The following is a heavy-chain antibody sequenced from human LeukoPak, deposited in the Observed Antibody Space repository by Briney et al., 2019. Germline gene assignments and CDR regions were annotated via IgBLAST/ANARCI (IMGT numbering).Heavy chain of an antibody. V-gene: IGHV3-21*01. CDR1: GFTFSSYS. D-gene: IGHD2-2*02. Sequence: PGGSLRLSCAASGFTFSSYSMNWVRRAPGKGLEWVSSISSSSSYIYYADSVKGRFTISRDNAKNSLYLQMNSLRAEDTAVYYCARVSGVVVEPAAISGAATYYYYGMDVWGQGTTVTVSS. J-gene: IGHJ6*02. CDR3: ARVSGVVVEPAAISGAATYYYYGMDV. CDR2: ISSSSSYI.